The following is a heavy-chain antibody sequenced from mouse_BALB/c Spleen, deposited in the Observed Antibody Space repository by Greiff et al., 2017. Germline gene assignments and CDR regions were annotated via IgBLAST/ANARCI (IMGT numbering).Heavy chain of an antibody. CDR2: ISYSGST. CDR3: ARRWLTGNAMDD. CDR1: GYSVTSDYA. Sequence: VQLQQSGPGLVKPSQSLSLTCTVTGYSVTSDYAWNWIRQFPGNKLEWMGYISYSGSTSYNPSLKSRISITRDTSKNQFFLQLNSVTTEDTATYYCARRWLTGNAMDDWGQGTSVTVSS. J-gene: IGHJ4*01. V-gene: IGHV3-2*02. D-gene: IGHD4-1*01.